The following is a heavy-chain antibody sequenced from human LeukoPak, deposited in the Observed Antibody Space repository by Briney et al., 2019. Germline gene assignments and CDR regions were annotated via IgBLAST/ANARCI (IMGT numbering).Heavy chain of an antibody. CDR1: GFTFSNAW. CDR3: TTDTADDFWSGYSQYYFDY. V-gene: IGHV3-15*01. CDR2: IKSKTDGGTT. J-gene: IGHJ4*02. Sequence: GGSLRLSCASSGFTFSNAWMSWVRQAPGKGLEWVGRIKSKTDGGTTDYAAPVKGRFTISRDDSKNTLYLQMNSLKTEDTAVYYCTTDTADDFWSGYSQYYFDYWGQGTLVTVSS. D-gene: IGHD3-3*01.